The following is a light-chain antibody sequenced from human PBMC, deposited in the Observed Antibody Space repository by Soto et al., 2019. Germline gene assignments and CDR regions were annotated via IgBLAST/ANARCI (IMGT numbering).Light chain of an antibody. CDR2: GPS. J-gene: IGKJ1*01. Sequence: ETVMTQSPGTLSVSPGDRATLSCRASQSVSSDLAWYQHTAGQAPRLLIYGPSPRAPGIPARFSGSGSGTEFTLTISSLQSEEFAVYYCQQYNDWHRTFGQGTKVEIK. V-gene: IGKV3-15*01. CDR3: QQYNDWHRT. CDR1: QSVSSD.